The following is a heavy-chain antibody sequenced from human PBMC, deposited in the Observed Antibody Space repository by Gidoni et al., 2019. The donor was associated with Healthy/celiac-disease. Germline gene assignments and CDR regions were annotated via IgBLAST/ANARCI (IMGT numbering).Heavy chain of an antibody. CDR3: AKDSRYVGGYYYYGMDV. J-gene: IGHJ6*02. Sequence: EVQLVESGGGLVQPGRSLRLSCAASGFTFDDYAMHWVRQAPGKGLEWFSGISWNSGSIGYADSVKGRFTISRDNAKNSLYLQMNSLRAEDTALYYCAKDSRYVGGYYYYGMDVWGQGTTVTVSS. CDR2: ISWNSGSI. CDR1: GFTFDDYA. V-gene: IGHV3-9*01. D-gene: IGHD1-20*01.